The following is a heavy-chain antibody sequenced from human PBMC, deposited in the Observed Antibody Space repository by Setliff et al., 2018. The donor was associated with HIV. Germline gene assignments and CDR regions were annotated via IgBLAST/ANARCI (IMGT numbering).Heavy chain of an antibody. V-gene: IGHV3-7*01. CDR1: GFRFRSYW. CDR2: VRQDGTET. CDR3: ARWGSGSYERVFDY. D-gene: IGHD1-26*01. J-gene: IGHJ4*02. Sequence: GSLRLSCAAPGFRFRSYWMSWVRQAPGKGLESVANVRQDGTETLYVDSVKGRFTISRDNANNLVYLQMNSLRVEDTAVYFCARWGSGSYERVFDYWGQGMLVTVSS.